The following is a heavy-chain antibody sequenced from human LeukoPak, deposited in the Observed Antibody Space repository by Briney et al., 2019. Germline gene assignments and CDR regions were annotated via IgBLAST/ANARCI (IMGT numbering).Heavy chain of an antibody. J-gene: IGHJ3*01. CDR1: GYTFTGYY. CDR2: INPNSGGT. CDR3: ARASIAARALGL. V-gene: IGHV1-2*04. Sequence: RASVKVSCKASGYTFTGYYMHWVRQAPGQGLEWMGWINPNSGGTNYAQKFQGWVTMTRNTSISTAYMELSSLRSEDTAVYYCARASIAARALGLWGQGTMVTVSS. D-gene: IGHD6-6*01.